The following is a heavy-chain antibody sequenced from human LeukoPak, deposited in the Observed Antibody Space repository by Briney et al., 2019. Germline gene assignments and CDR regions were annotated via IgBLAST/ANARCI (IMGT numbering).Heavy chain of an antibody. D-gene: IGHD1-14*01. J-gene: IGHJ4*02. V-gene: IGHV4-39*01. CDR3: ARLARPARTGFDY. CDR1: GGSFSSSGYY. Sequence: SETLSLTCTVSGGSFSSSGYYWGRIRQPPGKGLEWLGSISYSGSTYYNPSLKSRVTISVDTSKNQFSLKLRSVTAADTALYYCARLARPARTGFDYWGQGTLVTVSS. CDR2: ISYSGST.